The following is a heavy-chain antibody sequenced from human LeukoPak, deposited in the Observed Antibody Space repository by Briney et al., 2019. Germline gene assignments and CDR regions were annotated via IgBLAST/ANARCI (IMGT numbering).Heavy chain of an antibody. Sequence: SETLSLTCAVYGGSFSGYYWSWIRQPPGKGLEWIGEINHSGSTNYNPSLKSRVTISVDTSKNQFSLKLSSVTAADTAVYYCARALSVPAAMRGYYYYYGMDVWGKGTTVTVSS. CDR3: ARALSVPAAMRGYYYYYGMDV. D-gene: IGHD2-2*01. J-gene: IGHJ6*04. CDR1: GGSFSGYY. V-gene: IGHV4-34*01. CDR2: INHSGST.